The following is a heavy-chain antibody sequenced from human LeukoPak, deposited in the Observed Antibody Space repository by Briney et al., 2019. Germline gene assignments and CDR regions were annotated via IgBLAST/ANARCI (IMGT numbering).Heavy chain of an antibody. CDR1: GLTFSSHW. J-gene: IGHJ4*02. Sequence: PGGSLRLSCAASGLTFSSHWMHWVRQAPGKGLEWVSTIYTGGNTYYAASVKDRFTISRDFSKNTVFLHMNSLRAEDTAMYYCARGDDSGYYDYFDYWGQGALVTVSS. D-gene: IGHD3-22*01. CDR2: IYTGGNT. CDR3: ARGDDSGYYDYFDY. V-gene: IGHV3-53*01.